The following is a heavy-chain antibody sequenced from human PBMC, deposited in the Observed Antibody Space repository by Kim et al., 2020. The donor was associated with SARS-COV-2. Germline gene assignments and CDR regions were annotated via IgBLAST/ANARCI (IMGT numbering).Heavy chain of an antibody. CDR2: IYYSGST. Sequence: SETLSLTCTVSGGSISSSSYYWGWIRQPPGKGLEWIGSIYYSGSTYYNPSLKSRVNISVDTSKNQFSLKLSSVTAADTAVYYCARLRTAMVYFDYWGQGTLVTVSS. J-gene: IGHJ4*02. V-gene: IGHV4-39*01. CDR1: GGSISSSSYY. CDR3: ARLRTAMVYFDY. D-gene: IGHD5-18*01.